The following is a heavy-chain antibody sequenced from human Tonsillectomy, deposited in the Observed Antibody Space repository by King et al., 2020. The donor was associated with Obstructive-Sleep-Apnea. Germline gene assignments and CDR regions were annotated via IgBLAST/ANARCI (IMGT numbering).Heavy chain of an antibody. Sequence: QLVESGGGLVKPGGSLRLSCAASGFTFSNAWMSWVRQAPWKGLEWVGRVKSKTNGGTTDYAAPVKGRFTISRDDSKKTRYLQMNSLKIEDTAIYYCSTEDDWGQGTLVTVSS. J-gene: IGHJ4*02. CDR1: GFTFSNAW. V-gene: IGHV3-15*01. CDR2: VKSKTNGGTT. CDR3: STEDD.